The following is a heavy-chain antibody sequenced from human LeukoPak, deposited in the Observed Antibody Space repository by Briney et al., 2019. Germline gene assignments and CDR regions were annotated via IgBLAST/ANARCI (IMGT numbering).Heavy chain of an antibody. CDR1: GGTFSSYA. V-gene: IGHV1-69*06. CDR3: ARDNDFDY. D-gene: IGHD2-8*01. CDR2: IIPIFGTA. Sequence: SVKVSCKASGGTFSSYAISWVRQAPGQGLEWMGGIIPIFGTANYAQKFQDRVTITADKSTSTAYMELSSLRFEDTAAYYCARDNDFDYWGQGTLVTVSS. J-gene: IGHJ4*02.